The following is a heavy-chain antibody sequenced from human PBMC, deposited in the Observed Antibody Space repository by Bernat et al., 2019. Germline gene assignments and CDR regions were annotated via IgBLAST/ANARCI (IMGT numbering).Heavy chain of an antibody. CDR2: INGDGVRT. V-gene: IGHV3-74*01. D-gene: IGHD3/OR15-3a*01. CDR1: GFSFSSYW. J-gene: IGHJ3*02. CDR3: ARGSASAWTDDSFDI. Sequence: EVQLVESGGGLVQPGGSLRVSCAASGFSFSSYWMHWVRQAPGEGLVWVSCINGDGVRTRDADSVKGRCTISRDNAKNTLYLQMNSLRDEDTAVYYCARGSASAWTDDSFDIWGQGTVVTVSS.